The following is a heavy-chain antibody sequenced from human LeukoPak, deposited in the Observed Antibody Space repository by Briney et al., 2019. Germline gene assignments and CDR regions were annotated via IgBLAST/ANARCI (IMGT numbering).Heavy chain of an antibody. CDR3: ARAAGTYYDFWSGYLDY. CDR1: GFTFDDYA. V-gene: IGHV3-9*01. D-gene: IGHD3-3*01. CDR2: ISWNSGSI. Sequence: GGSLRLSCAASGFTFDDYAMHWVRQAPGKGLEWVSGISWNSGSIGYADSVKGRFTISRDNAKNSLYLQINSLRAEDTAVYYCARAAGTYYDFWSGYLDYWGQGTLVTVSS. J-gene: IGHJ4*02.